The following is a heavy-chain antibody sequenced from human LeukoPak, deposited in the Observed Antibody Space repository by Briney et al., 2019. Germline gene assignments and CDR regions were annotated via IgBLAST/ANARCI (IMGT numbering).Heavy chain of an antibody. J-gene: IGHJ4*02. CDR1: GFAFSSYG. D-gene: IGHD1-26*01. V-gene: IGHV3-33*06. CDR3: AKGSRETDFDF. CDR2: ICHDGSEK. Sequence: PGGALRLSCVASGFAFSSYGMHWVRQAPGKGVEGVAVICHDGSEKFYADSVRGRFTISRDNSKNTLFLQINSLRAEDTAVYYCAKGSRETDFDFWGQGTLLTVSS.